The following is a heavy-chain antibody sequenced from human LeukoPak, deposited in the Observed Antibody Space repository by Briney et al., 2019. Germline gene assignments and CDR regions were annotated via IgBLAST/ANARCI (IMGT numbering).Heavy chain of an antibody. D-gene: IGHD3-3*01. CDR3: ARGYDFWSAGDY. Sequence: ASVKVSCKTSGFAFSSYYVHWLRQAPGKGLEWLGRIDPKDSKTISAEKFQDRVTITADTSTDTVYMELRSLRSDDTAVYYCARGYDFWSAGDYWGQGTLVTVSS. CDR1: GFAFSSYY. J-gene: IGHJ4*02. CDR2: IDPKDSKT. V-gene: IGHV1-69-2*01.